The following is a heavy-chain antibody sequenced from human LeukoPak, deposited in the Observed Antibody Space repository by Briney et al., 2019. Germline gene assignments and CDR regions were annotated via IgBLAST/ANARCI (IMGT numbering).Heavy chain of an antibody. V-gene: IGHV3-30*02. CDR3: ARGSITMMRAFDI. D-gene: IGHD3-22*01. Sequence: GGPLRLSCAASGFTFSSYGMHWVRQAPGKGLEWVAFIRYDGSNKYYADSVKGRFTISRDNSKNTLYLQMNSLRAEDTAVYYCARGSITMMRAFDIWGQGTMVTVSS. CDR1: GFTFSSYG. J-gene: IGHJ3*02. CDR2: IRYDGSNK.